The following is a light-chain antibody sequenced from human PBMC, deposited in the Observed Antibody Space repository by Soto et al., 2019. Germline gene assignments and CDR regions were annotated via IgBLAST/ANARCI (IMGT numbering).Light chain of an antibody. J-gene: IGLJ2*01. CDR1: SSNIGAGFD. CDR3: QSYDSSLRGV. V-gene: IGLV1-40*01. CDR2: SNN. Sequence: QSVLTQPPSVSGAPGQRVTISCTGSSSNIGAGFDVHWYQQLPGTAPKLLIYSNNNRPSGVPDRFSGSKSGTSASLAITGLRAEDEADYYCQSYDSSLRGVFGGGTKVTV.